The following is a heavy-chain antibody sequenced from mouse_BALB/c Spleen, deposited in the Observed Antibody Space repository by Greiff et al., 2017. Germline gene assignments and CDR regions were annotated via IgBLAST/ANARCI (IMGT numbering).Heavy chain of an antibody. J-gene: IGHJ1*01. CDR1: GDSFTSGY. CDR2: ISYSGST. Sequence: EVKLVESGPSLVKPSQSLSLTCSVTGDSFTSGYWNWIRKFPGNKLEYMGYISYSGSTYYNPSLKNRIPITRDTSKNQCTLQLKSVITKDTATYYCERGGGYDCWYLDDWGEGTTVTVSS. V-gene: IGHV3-8*02. CDR3: ERGGGYDCWYLDD. D-gene: IGHD1-1*02.